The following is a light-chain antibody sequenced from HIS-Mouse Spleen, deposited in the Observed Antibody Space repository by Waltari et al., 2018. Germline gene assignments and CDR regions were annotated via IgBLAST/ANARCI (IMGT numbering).Light chain of an antibody. CDR1: SRYVGGYNY. CDR2: DVS. V-gene: IGLV2-14*03. Sequence: QSALTQPASVSGSPGQSVPISCTGTSRYVGGYNYVSWYQQHPGKAPKLRIYDVSNRPSGVSNRFSGSKSGNTASLTISGLQAEDEADYYCSSYTSSSTLVFGGGTKLTVL. CDR3: SSYTSSSTLV. J-gene: IGLJ3*02.